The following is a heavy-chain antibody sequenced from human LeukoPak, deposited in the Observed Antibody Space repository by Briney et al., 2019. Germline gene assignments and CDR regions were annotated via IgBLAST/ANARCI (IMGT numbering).Heavy chain of an antibody. V-gene: IGHV4-59*08. CDR3: ARREGSSGRGFDY. D-gene: IGHD6-19*01. Sequence: PSETLSLTCTVSGGSISSYYWSWIRQPPGKGLEWIGYIYYTGSTSYNPSLQSRVTISVDTSKNQFSLNLKSVTASDTAVYYCARREGSSGRGFDYWGQGTLVSVSS. CDR2: IYYTGST. J-gene: IGHJ4*02. CDR1: GGSISSYY.